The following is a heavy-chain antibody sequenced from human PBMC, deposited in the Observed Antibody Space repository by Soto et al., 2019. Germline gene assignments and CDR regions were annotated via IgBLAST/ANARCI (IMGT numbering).Heavy chain of an antibody. V-gene: IGHV1-69*13. CDR2: IIPIFGTA. CDR3: AREAPTNNPYAFDI. D-gene: IGHD1-1*01. Sequence: GASVKVSCKASGGAFSSYAISWVRQAPGQGLEWMGGIIPIFGTANYAQKFQGRVTITADESTSTAYMELSSLRSEDTAVYYCAREAPTNNPYAFDIWGQGTMVTVSS. J-gene: IGHJ3*02. CDR1: GGAFSSYA.